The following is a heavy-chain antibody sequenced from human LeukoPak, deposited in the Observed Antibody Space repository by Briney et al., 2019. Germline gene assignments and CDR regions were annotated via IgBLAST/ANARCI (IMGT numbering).Heavy chain of an antibody. J-gene: IGHJ4*02. V-gene: IGHV3-66*01. D-gene: IGHD3-22*01. CDR2: IYSGGST. CDR1: GFTVSSNY. Sequence: PGGSLRLSCAASGFTVSSNYMSWVRQAPGKGLEWVSVIYSGGSTYYADSVKGRFTISRDNAKNTLYLQMNSLRAEDTAVYYCARVLPQYYYDSSGYLPDYWGQGTLVTVSS. CDR3: ARVLPQYYYDSSGYLPDY.